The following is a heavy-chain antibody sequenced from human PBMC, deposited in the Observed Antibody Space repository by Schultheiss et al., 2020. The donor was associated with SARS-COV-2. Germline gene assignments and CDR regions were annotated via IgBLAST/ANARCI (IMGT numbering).Heavy chain of an antibody. D-gene: IGHD3-22*01. CDR2: ISSSSSYI. V-gene: IGHV3-11*06. J-gene: IGHJ4*02. CDR1: GFTFSDYY. Sequence: GESLKISCAASGFTFSDYYMSWIRQAPGKGLEWVSSISSSSSYIFYADSVKGRFTISRDNARNSLYLQMNSLRAEDTSVYYCARGSHYDGSGYGYWGQGTLVTVSS. CDR3: ARGSHYDGSGYGY.